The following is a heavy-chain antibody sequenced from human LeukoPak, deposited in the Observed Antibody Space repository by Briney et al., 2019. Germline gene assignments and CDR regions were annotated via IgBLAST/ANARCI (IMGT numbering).Heavy chain of an antibody. CDR1: GFTFNHYA. CDR3: AKTAYCSTVTCYYRAYFDS. J-gene: IGHJ4*02. Sequence: PGGALRLSRAASGFTFNHYAMNWVRQAPGKGLEWVSAISGSGSGTNYADSVKGRFTISRDNAKNTLYLQMDSLGAGDTAVYFCAKTAYCSTVTCYYRAYFDSWGQGALVTVSS. CDR2: ISGSGSGT. V-gene: IGHV3-23*01. D-gene: IGHD2-2*01.